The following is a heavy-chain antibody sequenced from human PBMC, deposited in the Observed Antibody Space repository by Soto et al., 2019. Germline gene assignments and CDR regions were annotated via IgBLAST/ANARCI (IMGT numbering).Heavy chain of an antibody. V-gene: IGHV1-8*01. CDR3: ARGGYCSGGSCLGRDYNGFDH. Sequence: ASVKVSCKASGYTFTSYDINWVRQATGQGLEWMGWMNPNSGNTGYAQKFQGRVTMTRNTSISTAYMELSSLRSEDTAVYYCARGGYCSGGSCLGRDYNGFDHWGQGTLVTCSS. CDR1: GYTFTSYD. CDR2: MNPNSGNT. J-gene: IGHJ5*02. D-gene: IGHD2-15*01.